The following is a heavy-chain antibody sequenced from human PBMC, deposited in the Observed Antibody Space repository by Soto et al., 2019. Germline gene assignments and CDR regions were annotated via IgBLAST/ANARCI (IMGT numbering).Heavy chain of an antibody. V-gene: IGHV3-66*01. CDR1: GFTVSSDY. CDR2: IYSGGST. J-gene: IGHJ3*02. Sequence: GGSLRLSCAASGFTVSSDYMSWVRQAPGKGLEWVSVIYSGGSTYYADSVKGRFTISRDNSKNTLYLQMSSLRAEDTAVYYCVKDKSRPAIVGATIGPSALDIWDQGTMVTV. D-gene: IGHD1-26*01. CDR3: VKDKSRPAIVGATIGPSALDI.